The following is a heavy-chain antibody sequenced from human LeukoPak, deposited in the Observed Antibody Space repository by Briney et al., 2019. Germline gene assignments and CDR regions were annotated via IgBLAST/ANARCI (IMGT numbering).Heavy chain of an antibody. CDR3: ARPNYYDSSAFYYYFYGMDV. J-gene: IGHJ6*02. V-gene: IGHV3-30-3*01. CDR1: GFTFRSYA. D-gene: IGHD3-22*01. Sequence: GGSLRLSCAASGFTFRSYAMSWVRQAPGKGLEWVAVISYDGSNKYYADSVKGRFTISRDNSKNTLYLQMNSLRAEDTAVYYCARPNYYDSSAFYYYFYGMDVWGQGTTVTVSS. CDR2: ISYDGSNK.